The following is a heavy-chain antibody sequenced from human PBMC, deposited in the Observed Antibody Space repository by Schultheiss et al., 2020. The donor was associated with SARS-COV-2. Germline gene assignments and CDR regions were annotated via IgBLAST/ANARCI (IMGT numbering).Heavy chain of an antibody. V-gene: IGHV3-74*01. D-gene: IGHD3-10*01. CDR3: ARDFTYYYGSGSYP. CDR1: GFTFDDYA. J-gene: IGHJ5*02. Sequence: GGSLRLSCAASGFTFDDYAMHWVRQAPGKGLVWVSRINSDGSSTSYADSVKGRFTISRDNAKNSLYLQMNSLRAEDTAVYYCARDFTYYYGSGSYPWGQGTLVTVSS. CDR2: INSDGSST.